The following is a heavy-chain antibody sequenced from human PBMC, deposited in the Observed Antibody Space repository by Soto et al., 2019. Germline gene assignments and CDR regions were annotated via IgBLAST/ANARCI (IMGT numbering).Heavy chain of an antibody. J-gene: IGHJ6*02. D-gene: IGHD5-18*01. Sequence: QAQLVQSGAEVKKPGASVKVSCKASGYTFYSHSISWVRQAPGQGLEWMGRISADNGNTKYAQKFRGRVTMATDTSTSTVYMDLTNLRSDDTAVYYCARCIQQDYYYGMDVWGQGTTVTVSS. V-gene: IGHV1-18*01. CDR2: ISADNGNT. CDR3: ARCIQQDYYYGMDV. CDR1: GYTFYSHS.